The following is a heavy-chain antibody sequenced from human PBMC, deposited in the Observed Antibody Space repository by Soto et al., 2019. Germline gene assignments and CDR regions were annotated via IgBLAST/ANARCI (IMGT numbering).Heavy chain of an antibody. V-gene: IGHV4-59*01. Sequence: SETLSLTCTVSGGSISSYYWSWIRQPPGKGLEWIGYIYYSGTTSYNPSLKSRVTISIDTSKNQLSLKLTSVTAADTAVYYCARENSRWFDPWGQGTLVTVSS. CDR3: ARENSRWFDP. CDR1: GGSISSYY. CDR2: IYYSGTT. J-gene: IGHJ5*02.